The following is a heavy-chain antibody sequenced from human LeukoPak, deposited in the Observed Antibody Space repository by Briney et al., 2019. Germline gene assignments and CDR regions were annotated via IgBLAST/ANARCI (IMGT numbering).Heavy chain of an antibody. Sequence: PSETLSLTCTVSGGSFSSSYWSWVRQPPGKGLEWIAYIYYTGSTNYNPSLKSRVTISVDTSKNQFSLKLSSVTAADTAVYYCARVTWGLRWEREFDYWGQGTLVTVSS. CDR2: IYYTGST. CDR3: ARVTWGLRWEREFDY. J-gene: IGHJ4*02. CDR1: GGSFSSSY. D-gene: IGHD4-23*01. V-gene: IGHV4-59*12.